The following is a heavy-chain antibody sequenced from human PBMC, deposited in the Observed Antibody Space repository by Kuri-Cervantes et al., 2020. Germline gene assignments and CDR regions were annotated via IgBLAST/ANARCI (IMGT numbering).Heavy chain of an antibody. CDR3: ARGFGGRGFDY. V-gene: IGHV4-34*01. Sequence: GSLRLSCAVYGGSFSGYYWSWIRQPPVKGLEWIGEVNHSGSTNYNPSLQNRVAILVDTSKNQFSLKLSSVTAADTAVYYCARGFGGRGFDYWGQGTLVTVSS. J-gene: IGHJ4*02. CDR1: GGSFSGYY. D-gene: IGHD2-15*01. CDR2: VNHSGST.